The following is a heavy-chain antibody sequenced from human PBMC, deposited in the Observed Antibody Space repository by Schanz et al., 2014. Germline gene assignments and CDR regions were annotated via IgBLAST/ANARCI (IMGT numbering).Heavy chain of an antibody. CDR1: GFTVSNSY. Sequence: VQLVDSGGGLVQPGGSLRLSCAASGFTVSNSYIHWVRQAPGKGLEWVSTIYSSGSTYYADSVRGRFTISRDNSMNTVYLQMNSLRSDDAAVYYCARAQGVIRLYYGVDVWGQGTTXTVSS. D-gene: IGHD3-10*01. CDR2: IYSSGST. CDR3: ARAQGVIRLYYGVDV. J-gene: IGHJ6*02. V-gene: IGHV3-53*04.